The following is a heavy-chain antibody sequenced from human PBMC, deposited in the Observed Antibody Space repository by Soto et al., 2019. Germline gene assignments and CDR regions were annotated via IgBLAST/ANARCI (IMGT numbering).Heavy chain of an antibody. Sequence: QVQLQQWGAGLLKPSETLSLTCAVYGGSFSGYYWSWIRQPPGKGLEWIGEINHSGSTNYNPSLKSRVTISVDTSKNQFSPKLSSVTAADTAVYYCARGLGDGYNGSKLYYFDYWGQGTLVTVSS. D-gene: IGHD3-10*01. CDR2: INHSGST. CDR1: GGSFSGYY. V-gene: IGHV4-34*01. CDR3: ARGLGDGYNGSKLYYFDY. J-gene: IGHJ4*02.